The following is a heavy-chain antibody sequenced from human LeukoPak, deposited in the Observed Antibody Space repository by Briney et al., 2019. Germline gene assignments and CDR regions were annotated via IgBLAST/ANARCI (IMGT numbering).Heavy chain of an antibody. J-gene: IGHJ5*02. CDR1: GFTFSSYW. D-gene: IGHD5-18*01. CDR3: AKEVQLWFNWFDP. CDR2: INPGGSST. V-gene: IGHV3-74*01. Sequence: GGSLRLSCAASGFTFSSYWMHWVRQVPGKGLVWVSRINPGGSSTAYADSVKGRFTISRDNAENTLYLQMNSLRAEDTAVYYCAKEVQLWFNWFDPWGQGTLVTVSS.